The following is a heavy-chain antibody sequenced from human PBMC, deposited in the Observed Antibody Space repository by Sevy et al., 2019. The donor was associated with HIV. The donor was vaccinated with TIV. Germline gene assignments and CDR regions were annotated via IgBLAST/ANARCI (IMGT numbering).Heavy chain of an antibody. CDR1: GGTFSSYA. D-gene: IGHD6-19*01. J-gene: IGHJ4*02. V-gene: IGHV1-69*13. CDR2: IIPIFGTA. CDR3: ARERGSGWPPEHYFDY. Sequence: ASVKVSCKASGGTFSSYAISWVRQAPGQGLEWMGGIIPIFGTANYAQKFQGRVTITADESTSTAYMELSSLRSEDTAVYYCARERGSGWPPEHYFDYWGQGTLVTVSS.